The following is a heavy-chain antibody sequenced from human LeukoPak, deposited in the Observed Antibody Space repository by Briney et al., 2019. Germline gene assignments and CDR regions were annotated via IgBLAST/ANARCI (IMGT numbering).Heavy chain of an antibody. CDR2: IYDRGMT. Sequence: SETLSLTCTVSGGSISSYYWSWIRQPPGKGLEWIGFIYDRGMTNYNPSLKSRVTISVDTSKNQFSLNLNSLSTADTAVYYCARRRGYSYGYDDWGQGTLVTVSS. CDR1: GGSISSYY. D-gene: IGHD5-18*01. J-gene: IGHJ4*02. CDR3: ARRRGYSYGYDD. V-gene: IGHV4-59*01.